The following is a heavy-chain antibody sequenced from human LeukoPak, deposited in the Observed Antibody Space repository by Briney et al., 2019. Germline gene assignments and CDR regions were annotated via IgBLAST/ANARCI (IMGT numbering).Heavy chain of an antibody. Sequence: PGGSLRLSCAASGFTFSDYYMSWIRQAPGKGLEWVSYISSSGTNINYADSVKGRFTISRDNAKNSLYLQMNSLRAEDTAVYYCARETYDSSGYYPRFDPWGQGTLVTVSS. D-gene: IGHD3-22*01. V-gene: IGHV3-11*01. J-gene: IGHJ5*02. CDR1: GFTFSDYY. CDR3: ARETYDSSGYYPRFDP. CDR2: ISSSGTNI.